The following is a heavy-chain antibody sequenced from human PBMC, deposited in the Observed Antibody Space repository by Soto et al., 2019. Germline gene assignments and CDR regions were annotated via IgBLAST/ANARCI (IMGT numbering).Heavy chain of an antibody. Sequence: PGGSLRLSCAGSGFTFSSYGMHWVRQAPGKGLEWVAVIWYDGSNKYYADSVKGRFTISRDNSKNTLYLQMNSLRAEDTAVYYCARDTFRLRTTNWFDPWGQGTLVTVSS. D-gene: IGHD2-21*02. CDR3: ARDTFRLRTTNWFDP. CDR1: GFTFSSYG. J-gene: IGHJ5*02. V-gene: IGHV3-33*01. CDR2: IWYDGSNK.